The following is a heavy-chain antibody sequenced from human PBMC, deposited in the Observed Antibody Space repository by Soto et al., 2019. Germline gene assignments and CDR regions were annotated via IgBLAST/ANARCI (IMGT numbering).Heavy chain of an antibody. V-gene: IGHV1-69*02. Sequence: ASVKVSCKASGGTFSSYTISWVRQAPGQGLEWMGRIIPILGIANYAQKFQGRVTITADKSTSTAYMELSSLRSEDTAVCYCARGYSGYDSIPFDNWGQGTLVTVSS. CDR1: GGTFSSYT. CDR2: IIPILGIA. D-gene: IGHD5-12*01. CDR3: ARGYSGYDSIPFDN. J-gene: IGHJ4*02.